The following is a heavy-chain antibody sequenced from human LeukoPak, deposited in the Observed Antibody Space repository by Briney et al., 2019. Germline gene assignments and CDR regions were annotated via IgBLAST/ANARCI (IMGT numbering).Heavy chain of an antibody. CDR1: GFTFSSYS. V-gene: IGHV3-21*01. CDR2: ISSSSSYI. D-gene: IGHD3-9*01. CDR3: ARAPVLRYFDWFHPDAFDI. J-gene: IGHJ3*02. Sequence: GGSLRLSCAASGFTFSSYSMNWVRQAPGKGLEWVSSISSSSSYIYYADSVKGRFTISRDNAKNSLYLQMNSLRAEGTAVYYCARAPVLRYFDWFHPDAFDIWGQGTMVTVSS.